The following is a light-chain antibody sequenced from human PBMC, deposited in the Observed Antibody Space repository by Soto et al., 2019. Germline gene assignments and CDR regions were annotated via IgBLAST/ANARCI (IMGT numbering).Light chain of an antibody. CDR3: QQYDSSWT. V-gene: IGKV1-5*03. Sequence: DIQMTQSPSTLSASVGDRVTITCRASQSVNYWLAWYQQKPGKAPKLLIYKASSLEGGVPSRFSGSGSGTEFTLTISRLQPDDFATYYCQQYDSSWTFGQGTKVEIK. J-gene: IGKJ1*01. CDR1: QSVNYW. CDR2: KAS.